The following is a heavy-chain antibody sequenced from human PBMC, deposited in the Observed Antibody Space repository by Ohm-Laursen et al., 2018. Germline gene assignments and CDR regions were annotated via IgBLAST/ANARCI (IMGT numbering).Heavy chain of an antibody. D-gene: IGHD6-19*01. CDR3: AKNSPRITSGWYYFDY. V-gene: IGHV1-46*01. Sequence: ASVKVSCKVSGYTFTTYYMHWVRQAPGQGPEWMGIINPNDGGTTYSQKLQGRVTMTRDTSRSTAYMELSSLRAEDTAVYYCAKNSPRITSGWYYFDYWGQGTLVTVSS. CDR2: INPNDGGT. J-gene: IGHJ4*02. CDR1: GYTFTTYY.